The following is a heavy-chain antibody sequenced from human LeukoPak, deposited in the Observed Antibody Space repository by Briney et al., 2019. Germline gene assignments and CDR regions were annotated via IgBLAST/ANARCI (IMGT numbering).Heavy chain of an antibody. CDR3: ARSYTAMVRYFDN. J-gene: IGHJ4*02. D-gene: IGHD5-18*01. CDR2: IYYTGTT. V-gene: IGHV4-39*07. Sequence: PSETLSLTCTVSGGSISRSTYYWGWIRQPPGKGLEWIGSIYYTGTTYYNPSLKSRVTISVDTSKNQFSLKLSSVTAADTAVYYCARSYTAMVRYFDNWGQGTLVTVSS. CDR1: GGSISRSTYY.